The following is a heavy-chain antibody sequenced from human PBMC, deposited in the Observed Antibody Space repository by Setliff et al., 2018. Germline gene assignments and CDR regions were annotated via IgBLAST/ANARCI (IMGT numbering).Heavy chain of an antibody. CDR1: GGSFSGYY. CDR2: INHSGST. V-gene: IGHV4-34*01. D-gene: IGHD3-22*01. CDR3: ARDHYNYYDSRQAFDI. J-gene: IGHJ3*02. Sequence: PSETLSLTCAVYGGSFSGYYWSWIRQPPGKGLEWIGEINHSGSTNYNPSLKSRVTISVDTSKNQFSLKLSSVTAADTAVYYCARDHYNYYDSRQAFDIWGQGTMVTV.